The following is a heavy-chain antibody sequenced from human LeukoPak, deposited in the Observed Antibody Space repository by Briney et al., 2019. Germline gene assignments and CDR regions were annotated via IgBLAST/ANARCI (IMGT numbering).Heavy chain of an antibody. CDR1: GFTFSSYS. Sequence: GGSLRLSCAASGFTFSSYSMNWVRQAPGKGLEWVSSISSSSSYIYYADSVKGRFTISRDNAKNSLYLQMNSLRSEDTAVYYCARGGIAVAGTKAVMDVWGKGTTVTVSS. D-gene: IGHD6-19*01. CDR3: ARGGIAVAGTKAVMDV. V-gene: IGHV3-21*04. J-gene: IGHJ6*03. CDR2: ISSSSSYI.